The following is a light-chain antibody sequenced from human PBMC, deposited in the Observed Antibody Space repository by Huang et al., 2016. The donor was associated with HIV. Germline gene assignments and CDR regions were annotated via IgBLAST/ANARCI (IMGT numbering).Light chain of an antibody. CDR3: QQYFFSPMT. CDR1: HSILNRPNRKNY. V-gene: IGKV4-1*01. Sequence: DLVMPQSPDFLAVSLGERATISCKSSHSILNRPNRKNYLAWYQQNPGQPQKLLIYWASVRESGVPDRFIGSGSGTDFTLTITSLQAEDVAVYFCQQYFFSPMTFGPGTKVDI. J-gene: IGKJ3*01. CDR2: WAS.